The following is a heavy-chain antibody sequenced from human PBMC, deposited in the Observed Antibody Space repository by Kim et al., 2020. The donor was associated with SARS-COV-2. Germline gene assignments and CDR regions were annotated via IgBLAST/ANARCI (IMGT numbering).Heavy chain of an antibody. CDR3: AKYLGNPPYFDS. Sequence: GGSLRLSCAASGFTFRTCAMTWVRQAPGKGLEWISSISGRADSTYYAGSVKGRFTIARDNSKDTLYLQMNSLTAEDTALYYCAKYLGNPPYFDSWGQGTLVTVSS. J-gene: IGHJ4*02. V-gene: IGHV3-23*01. CDR1: GFTFRTCA. CDR2: ISGRADST. D-gene: IGHD7-27*01.